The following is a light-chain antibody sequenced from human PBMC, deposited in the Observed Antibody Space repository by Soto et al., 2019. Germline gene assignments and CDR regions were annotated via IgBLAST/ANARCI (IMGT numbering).Light chain of an antibody. CDR2: GSS. V-gene: IGKV3-20*01. CDR1: QSDSNNY. Sequence: EVVLTQSPGTLSLSPGERATLSCRASQSDSNNYLAWYQQKPGQGPRLLIFGSSDRATGIPDRFSGSGSGTDFTLTISRQEPEDFAVYYCQQYGSPPPYTFGQGTKLEIK. CDR3: QQYGSPPPYT. J-gene: IGKJ2*01.